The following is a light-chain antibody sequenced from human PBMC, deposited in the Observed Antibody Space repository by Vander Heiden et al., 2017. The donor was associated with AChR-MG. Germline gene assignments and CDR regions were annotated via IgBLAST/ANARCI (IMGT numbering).Light chain of an antibody. CDR3: QQDDSLPFT. CDR2: AAS. V-gene: IGKV1-33*01. CDR1: QAITNY. Sequence: DIQMTQSPSSLSASVGDRVTITCQASQAITNYLNWYQQKPGKAPKLLIYAASNLETRVPSRFSGSGSRTDFTFTISSLQPEDIATYYCQQDDSLPFTFGQRTKLEI. J-gene: IGKJ2*01.